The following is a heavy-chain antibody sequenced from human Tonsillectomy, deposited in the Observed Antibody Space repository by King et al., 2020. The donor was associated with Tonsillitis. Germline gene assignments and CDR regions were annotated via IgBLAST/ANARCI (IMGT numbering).Heavy chain of an antibody. D-gene: IGHD3-22*01. Sequence: QLVQSGAEVKKPGSSVKVSCKASGGAFSKYAISWVRQAPGQRLEWMGGIIPPFRTAEYALRFQGRVTITADESTGTAYMELSSLRSEDSAVYYCARAHSSGYWAYNYYMDVWGKGTTVTVSS. J-gene: IGHJ6*03. CDR3: ARAHSSGYWAYNYYMDV. V-gene: IGHV1-69*01. CDR2: IIPPFRTA. CDR1: GGAFSKYA.